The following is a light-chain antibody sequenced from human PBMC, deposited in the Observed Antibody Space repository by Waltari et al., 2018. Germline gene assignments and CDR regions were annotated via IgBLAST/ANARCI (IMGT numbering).Light chain of an antibody. CDR1: SSDVGGYTY. Sequence: QSALTQPPSASGSPGQSVTISCTGPSSDVGGYTYVSCYQQHPGKAPKLMIYEVSKRPSGVPDRFSGSKSGNTASLTVSGLQAEDEADYYCSSYAGSNNFVFGTGTKVTVL. J-gene: IGLJ1*01. CDR2: EVS. V-gene: IGLV2-8*01. CDR3: SSYAGSNNFV.